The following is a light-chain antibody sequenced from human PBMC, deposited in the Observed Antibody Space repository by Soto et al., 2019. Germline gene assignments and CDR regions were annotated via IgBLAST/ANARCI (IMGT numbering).Light chain of an antibody. J-gene: IGLJ1*01. CDR2: DVG. Sequence: QSVLTQPASVSGSPGQSINISCTGTSSDIDNYKYVSWYQQHPGKAPKVMIYDVGNRPSGVSNRFSGSKSDNTASLTISGLQAEDEDDYYGGSDTGSSPLVFGTGTKVTV. CDR3: GSDTGSSPLV. V-gene: IGLV2-14*03. CDR1: SSDIDNYKY.